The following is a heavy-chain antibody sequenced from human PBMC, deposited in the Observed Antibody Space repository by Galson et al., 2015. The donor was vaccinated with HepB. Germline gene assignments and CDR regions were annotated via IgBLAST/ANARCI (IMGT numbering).Heavy chain of an antibody. D-gene: IGHD2-2*02. CDR2: IRSKANSYAT. J-gene: IGHJ6*03. CDR1: GFTFSGSA. V-gene: IGHV3-73*01. CDR3: TRLISPGSHNIVVVPAAIRGEYYYMDV. Sequence: SLRLSCAASGFTFSGSAMHWVRQASGKGLEWVGRIRSKANSYATAYAASVKGRFTISRDDSKNTAYLQMNSLKTEDTAVYYCTRLISPGSHNIVVVPAAIRGEYYYMDVWGKGTTVTVSS.